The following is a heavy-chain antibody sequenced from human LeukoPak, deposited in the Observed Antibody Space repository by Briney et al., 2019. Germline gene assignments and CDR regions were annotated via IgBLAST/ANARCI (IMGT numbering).Heavy chain of an antibody. D-gene: IGHD5-18*01. CDR3: AREDRNTARDY. V-gene: IGHV4-34*01. Sequence: SETLSLTCAVYGGSFSGYYWSWIRQPPGKGLEWIGEINHSGSTNYNPSLKSRVTISVDTSKNQFSLKLSSVTAADTAVYYCAREDRNTARDYWGQGTLVTVSS. CDR2: INHSGST. CDR1: GGSFSGYY. J-gene: IGHJ4*02.